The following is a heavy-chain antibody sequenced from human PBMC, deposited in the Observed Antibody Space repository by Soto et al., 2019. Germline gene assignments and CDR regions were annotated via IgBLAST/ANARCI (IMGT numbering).Heavy chain of an antibody. D-gene: IGHD3-22*01. CDR3: SKGGDSSAYFDY. V-gene: IGHV3-23*01. CDR1: GFTFSSYA. J-gene: IGHJ4*02. Sequence: EVQLLESGGGLVQPGGSLRLSCAASGFTFSSYAMSWVRQAPGKGLEWVSAISGSGGSTYYADSVKGRFTISRDNSKNTLYLQMNSMRAEDTAVYYCSKGGDSSAYFDYWGQGTLVTVSS. CDR2: ISGSGGST.